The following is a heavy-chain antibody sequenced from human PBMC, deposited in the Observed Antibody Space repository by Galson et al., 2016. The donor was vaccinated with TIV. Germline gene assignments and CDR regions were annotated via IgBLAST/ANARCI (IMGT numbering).Heavy chain of an antibody. J-gene: IGHJ6*02. CDR1: GYPFSAYY. Sequence: QSGAEVKKPGSSVKVSCKASGYPFSAYYIHWVRQAPGQGLEWMGWINPYSADTNYAQSFQGRVSMTSDTSINTAYMELSRLRPDDTAIFFCARGFNYGFDFYYGMDVWGQGTTVTVSS. CDR3: ARGFNYGFDFYYGMDV. V-gene: IGHV1-2*02. CDR2: INPYSADT. D-gene: IGHD5-18*01.